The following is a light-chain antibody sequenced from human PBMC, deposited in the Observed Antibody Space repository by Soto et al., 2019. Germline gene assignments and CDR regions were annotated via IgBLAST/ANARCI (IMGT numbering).Light chain of an antibody. CDR1: QNVGSNY. Sequence: EIVLTQSPGTLSLSPVERATLSCRASQNVGSNYLAWYQQRPGQAPRILIFGASGRATGIPDRFSGSGSGTDFTLTISRLEPEDFAVYYCQQYGSSLRTFGQGTKVDIK. J-gene: IGKJ1*01. CDR3: QQYGSSLRT. CDR2: GAS. V-gene: IGKV3-20*01.